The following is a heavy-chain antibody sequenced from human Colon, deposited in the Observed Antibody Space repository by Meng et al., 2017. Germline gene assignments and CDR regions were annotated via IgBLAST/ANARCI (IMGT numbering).Heavy chain of an antibody. V-gene: IGHV3-48*03. D-gene: IGHD3-16*01. CDR1: GFIFSSYE. Sequence: GESLKISCTASGFIFSSYEMNWVRQTPGKGLEWVSFISTSGATIHYADSVKGRFTISRDNAKNSLYLQMNSLRDEDTALYYCARDGGGHDHGRFYYYGSDVWGQGTRVTGSS. CDR2: ISTSGATI. J-gene: IGHJ6*02. CDR3: ARDGGGHDHGRFYYYGSDV.